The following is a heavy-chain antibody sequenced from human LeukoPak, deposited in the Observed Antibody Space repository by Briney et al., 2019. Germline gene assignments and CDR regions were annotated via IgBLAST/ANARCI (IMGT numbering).Heavy chain of an antibody. CDR1: GYTFTSYG. CDR2: ISVYNGNT. Sequence: ASVKVPCKASGYTFTSYGIGWVRQAPGQRLEWMGWISVYNGNTDHAQKFQGRVTMTTDTSTSTAYMELRSLRSDDTAVYYCARDRDVVWALTTVRGDFDIWGQGTMVTVSS. V-gene: IGHV1-18*01. D-gene: IGHD4-17*01. J-gene: IGHJ3*02. CDR3: ARDRDVVWALTTVRGDFDI.